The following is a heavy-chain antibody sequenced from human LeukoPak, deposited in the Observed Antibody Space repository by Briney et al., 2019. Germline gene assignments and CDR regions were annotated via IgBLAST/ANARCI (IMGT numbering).Heavy chain of an antibody. D-gene: IGHD6-6*01. CDR2: IIPIFGTA. CDR3: ARDRPPRIAARLHYYYYYVDV. V-gene: IGHV1-69*05. J-gene: IGHJ6*03. Sequence: SVKVSCKXSGGTFSSYAISWVRQAPGQGLEWMGGIIPIFGTANYAQKFQGRVTITTDESTSTAYMELSSLRSEDTAVYYCARDRPPRIAARLHYYYYYVDVWGKRTTVTVSS. CDR1: GGTFSSYA.